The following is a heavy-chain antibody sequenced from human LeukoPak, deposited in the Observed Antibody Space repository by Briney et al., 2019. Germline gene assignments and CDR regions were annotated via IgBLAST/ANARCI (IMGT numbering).Heavy chain of an antibody. D-gene: IGHD3-22*01. CDR1: GFTFDDYG. CDR3: AREPQGDSSGYDAFDV. Sequence: TGGSLRLSCAASGFTFDDYGMSWVRQAPGKGLEWVSGINWNGGSTGYADSVKGRFTISRDNAKNSLYLQMNSLRAEDTALYYCAREPQGDSSGYDAFDVWGQGTLVTVSS. J-gene: IGHJ3*01. V-gene: IGHV3-20*04. CDR2: INWNGGST.